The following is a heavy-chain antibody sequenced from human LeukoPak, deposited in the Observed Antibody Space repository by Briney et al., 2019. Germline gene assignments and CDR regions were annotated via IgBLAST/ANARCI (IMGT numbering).Heavy chain of an antibody. CDR3: VREVEVGATTFGY. V-gene: IGHV3-74*01. J-gene: IGHJ4*02. CDR2: INSDGTST. Sequence: GNSLRLSCAASGFTFSSYWMHWVRQPPGKGLVWVSRINSDGTSTRYADFVKGRFTISRDNTKSTVHLQMTSLRAEDTAVYYCVREVEVGATTFGYWGQGTLVTVSS. CDR1: GFTFSSYW. D-gene: IGHD1-26*01.